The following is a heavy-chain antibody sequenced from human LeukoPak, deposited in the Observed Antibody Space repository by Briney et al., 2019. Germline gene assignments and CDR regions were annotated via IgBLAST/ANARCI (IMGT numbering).Heavy chain of an antibody. CDR2: ISTYNGNT. V-gene: IGHV1-18*04. CDR1: GYNFDRYG. CDR3: ARLEDGGGYLFDY. Sequence: ASVKVSCKGSGYNFDRYGVNWVRQAPGQGLEWVGWISTYNGNTFYAQKFEGRVSMTTDTSTNTVYMELRSLRSDDTAVYYCARLEDGGGYLFDYWGQGTLVTVSS. J-gene: IGHJ4*02. D-gene: IGHD3-16*01.